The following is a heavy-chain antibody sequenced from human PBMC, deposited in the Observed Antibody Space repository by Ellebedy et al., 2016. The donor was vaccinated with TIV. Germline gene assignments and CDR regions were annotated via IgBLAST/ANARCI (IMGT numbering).Heavy chain of an antibody. V-gene: IGHV3-7*02. J-gene: IGHJ5*02. D-gene: IGHD3-10*01. CDR1: GLIFSNYW. Sequence: GESLKISCAASGLIFSNYWMSWVRQAPGKGLEWVASIKGDGSTIYYVDSVKGRFTISRDNTKNSLYLQMNSLRAEDTAVYYCARVSGRSRRADPWGQGTLVTVSS. CDR2: IKGDGSTI. CDR3: ARVSGRSRRADP.